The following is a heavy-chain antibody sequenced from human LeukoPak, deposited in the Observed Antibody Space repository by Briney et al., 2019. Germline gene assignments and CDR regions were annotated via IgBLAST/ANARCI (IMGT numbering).Heavy chain of an antibody. CDR1: GFTVSGNY. D-gene: IGHD2-2*01. CDR3: ARGVGYCSSNSCEDAFDI. V-gene: IGHV3-53*01. J-gene: IGHJ3*02. CDR2: IYSGGST. Sequence: GGSLRLSCAASGFTVSGNYMSWVRQTPGKGLECVSVIYSGGSTYYADSVKGRFTISRDNSKNTLYLQMNSLRAEDTAVYHCARGVGYCSSNSCEDAFDIWGQGTMVTVSS.